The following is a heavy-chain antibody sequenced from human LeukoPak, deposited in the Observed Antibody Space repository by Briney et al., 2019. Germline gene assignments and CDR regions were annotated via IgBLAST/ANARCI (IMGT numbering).Heavy chain of an antibody. Sequence: GGSLRLSCAASGFTFSSYGMHWVRQAPGKGLEWVAFIRYDGSNKYYADSVKGRFTISRDNSKNTLYLQMNSLRAEDTAVYYCARPPPRGLWFGEFGSWFDPWGQGTLVTVSS. CDR2: IRYDGSNK. CDR3: ARPPPRGLWFGEFGSWFDP. V-gene: IGHV3-30*02. CDR1: GFTFSSYG. J-gene: IGHJ5*02. D-gene: IGHD3-10*01.